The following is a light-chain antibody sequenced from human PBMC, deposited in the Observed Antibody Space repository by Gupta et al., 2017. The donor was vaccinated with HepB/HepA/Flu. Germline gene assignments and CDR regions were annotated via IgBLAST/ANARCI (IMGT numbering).Light chain of an antibody. CDR1: QDINSY. V-gene: IGKV1-9*01. J-gene: IGKJ5*01. CDR2: SAS. CDR3: QQFNSYPIT. Sequence: DIQLTQSPSFLSASLGDRVTITCRASQDINSYLIWYQQKPGKAPKLLIYSASTLQSGVPSRFSGSGSGTEFTLTISSVQPEDFATYYCQQFNSYPITFGQGTRLDI.